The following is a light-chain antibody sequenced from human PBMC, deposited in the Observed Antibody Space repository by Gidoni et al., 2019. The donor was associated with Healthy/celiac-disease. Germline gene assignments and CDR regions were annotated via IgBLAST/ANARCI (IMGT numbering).Light chain of an antibody. CDR3: QQSYRTPKWT. Sequence: DIQMTQSPSSLSASVGDRVTITCRASQSISSYLNWYQQKPGKAPQLLIYAASSLQSGVPSRFSGSGSGTEFTLTISSLRPEDFATYYCQQSYRTPKWTFGQXTKVEIK. CDR1: QSISSY. J-gene: IGKJ1*01. CDR2: AAS. V-gene: IGKV1-39*01.